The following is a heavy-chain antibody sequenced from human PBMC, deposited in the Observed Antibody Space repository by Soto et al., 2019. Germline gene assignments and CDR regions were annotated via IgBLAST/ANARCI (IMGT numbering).Heavy chain of an antibody. Sequence: SVKVSCKASGSTFRNYAFSWVRQAPGQGLEWMGGIIPGLGTANYAQKFQDRVTLTADESASTAYMELSSLKSEDTAIYYCARDLPIVVVTAIESIYDPSYYYYGMDVWGQGTTVTVSS. CDR2: IIPGLGTA. V-gene: IGHV1-69*13. CDR3: ARDLPIVVVTAIESIYDPSYYYYGMDV. D-gene: IGHD2-21*02. CDR1: GSTFRNYA. J-gene: IGHJ6*02.